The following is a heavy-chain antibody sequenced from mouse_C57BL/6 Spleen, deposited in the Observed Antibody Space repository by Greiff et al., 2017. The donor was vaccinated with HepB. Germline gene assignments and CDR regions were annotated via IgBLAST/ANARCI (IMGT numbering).Heavy chain of an antibody. D-gene: IGHD2-3*01. CDR2: IYPGDGDT. Sequence: VQLVESGPELVKPGASVKISCKASGYAFSSSWMNWVKQRPGKGLEWIGRIYPGDGDTNYNGKFKGKATLTADKSSSTAYMQLSSLTSEDSAVYFCARCYDLYYYAMDYWGQGTSVTVSS. J-gene: IGHJ4*01. V-gene: IGHV1-82*01. CDR1: GYAFSSSW. CDR3: ARCYDLYYYAMDY.